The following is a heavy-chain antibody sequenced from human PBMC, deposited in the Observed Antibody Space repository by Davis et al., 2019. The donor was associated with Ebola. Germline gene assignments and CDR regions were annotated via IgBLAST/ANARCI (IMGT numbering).Heavy chain of an antibody. Sequence: ASVKVSCKASRGTFSSYALSWVGQAPGQGLEWMGWINPNSGGTNYAQKFQGRVTLTRDTSISTAYMELSRLRSDDTAVYYCARSNEYSSSLNAFDIWGQGTMVTVSS. CDR3: ARSNEYSSSLNAFDI. D-gene: IGHD6-6*01. CDR1: RGTFSSYA. V-gene: IGHV1-2*02. CDR2: INPNSGGT. J-gene: IGHJ3*02.